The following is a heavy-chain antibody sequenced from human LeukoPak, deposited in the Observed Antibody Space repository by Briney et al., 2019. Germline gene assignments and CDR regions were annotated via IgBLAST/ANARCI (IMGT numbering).Heavy chain of an antibody. CDR3: AKYLVGPDYYFDY. CDR2: ISSSGSTI. Sequence: GGSLRLSCAASGFTFSDYYMSWIRQAPGKGLEWVSYISSSGSTIYYADSVKGRFTISRDNAKNSLYLQMNSLRAEDTAVYYCAKYLVGPDYYFDYWGQGTLVTVSS. V-gene: IGHV3-11*04. D-gene: IGHD2-15*01. J-gene: IGHJ4*02. CDR1: GFTFSDYY.